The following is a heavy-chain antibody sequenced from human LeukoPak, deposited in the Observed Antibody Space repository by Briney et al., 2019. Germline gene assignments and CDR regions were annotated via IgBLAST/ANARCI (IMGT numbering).Heavy chain of an antibody. CDR3: ARSLIADGAFDI. CDR2: ISSSGSYI. Sequence: PGGSLRLSCAASGFTFTTYTMNWVRQAPGKGLEWVSDISSSGSYIDYADSVKGRFTISRENAKNSLFLQMSSLRVEDTAVYYCARSLIADGAFDIWAKGQWSPSLQ. J-gene: IGHJ3*02. V-gene: IGHV3-21*01. CDR1: GFTFTTYT. D-gene: IGHD2-21*01.